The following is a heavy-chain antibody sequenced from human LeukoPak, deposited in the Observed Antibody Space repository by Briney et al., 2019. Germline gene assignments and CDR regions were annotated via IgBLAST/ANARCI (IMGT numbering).Heavy chain of an antibody. J-gene: IGHJ4*01. D-gene: IGHD3-16*02. CDR2: ISSSGSAI. CDR1: GFTFSTYS. CDR3: AREGGGIDY. Sequence: GGSLRLSCAASGFTFSTYSMNWVRQAPGKGLEWVSYISSSGSAISYADSVKARFTISRDSAKNSLYLQMNSLSAEDTAVYYCAREGGGIDYWGQGTLVTVFS. V-gene: IGHV3-48*04.